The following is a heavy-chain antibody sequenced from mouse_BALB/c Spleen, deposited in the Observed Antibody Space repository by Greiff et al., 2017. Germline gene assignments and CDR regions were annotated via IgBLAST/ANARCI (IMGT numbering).Heavy chain of an antibody. CDR3: ARGGSYFDY. CDR2: ISSGSSTI. V-gene: IGHV5-17*02. CDR1: GFTFSSFG. J-gene: IGHJ2*01. Sequence: EVKVEESGGGLVQPGGSRKLSCAASGFTFSSFGMHWVRQAPEKGLEWVAYISSGSSTIYYADTVKGRFTISRDNPKNTLFLQMTSLRSEDTAMYYCARGGSYFDYWGQGTTLTVSS. D-gene: IGHD1-1*01.